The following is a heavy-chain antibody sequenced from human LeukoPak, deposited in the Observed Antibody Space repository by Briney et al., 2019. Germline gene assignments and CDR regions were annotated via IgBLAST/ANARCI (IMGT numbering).Heavy chain of an antibody. CDR3: ARVKGALSGRGGAFDI. CDR1: GGSISSYY. D-gene: IGHD1-26*01. Sequence: SETLSLTCTVSGGSISSYYWSWIRQPPGKGLEWVGYIYYSGSTNYNPSLKSRVTISVDTSKNQFSLKLSSVTAADTAVYYCARVKGALSGRGGAFDIWGQGTMVTVSS. CDR2: IYYSGST. J-gene: IGHJ3*02. V-gene: IGHV4-59*01.